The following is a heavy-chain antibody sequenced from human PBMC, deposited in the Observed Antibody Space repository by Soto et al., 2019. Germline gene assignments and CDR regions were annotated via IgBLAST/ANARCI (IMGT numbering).Heavy chain of an antibody. Sequence: KSSETLSLTCTVSGGSISSGGYYWSWIRQHPGKGLEWIGYIYYSGSTYYNPSLKSRVTISVDTSKNQFSLKLSSVTAADTAVYYCARDVGDYYDSSGYYLGYMGIAFDIWGQGTMVTVSS. CDR1: GGSISSGGYY. J-gene: IGHJ3*02. CDR2: IYYSGST. V-gene: IGHV4-31*03. CDR3: ARDVGDYYDSSGYYLGYMGIAFDI. D-gene: IGHD3-22*01.